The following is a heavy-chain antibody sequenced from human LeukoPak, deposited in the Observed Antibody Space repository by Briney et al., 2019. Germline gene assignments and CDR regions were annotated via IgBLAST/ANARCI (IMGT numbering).Heavy chain of an antibody. D-gene: IGHD2-15*01. J-gene: IGHJ1*01. CDR1: GGSFSGYY. V-gene: IGHV4-34*01. CDR3: ARRLLGYCSGGSCYSGYFQH. CDR2: INHSGST. Sequence: SETLSLTCAVYGGSFSGYYWSWVRQPPGKGLEWIGEINHSGSTNYNPSLKSRVTISVDTSKNQFSLNLSSVTAADTAVYYCARRLLGYCSGGSCYSGYFQHWGQGTLVTVSS.